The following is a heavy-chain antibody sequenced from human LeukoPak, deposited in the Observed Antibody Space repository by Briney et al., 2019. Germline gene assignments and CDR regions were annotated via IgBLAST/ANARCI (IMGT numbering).Heavy chain of an antibody. CDR2: INPNSGGT. CDR1: GYTFTGYY. J-gene: IGHJ4*02. D-gene: IGHD5-18*01. Sequence: ASVKVSCEASGYTFTGYYMHWVRQAPGQGLEWMGWINPNSGGTNYAQKFQGRVTMTRDTSISTAYMELSRLRSDDTAVYYCARSTAMVQINDYWGQGTLVTVSS. CDR3: ARSTAMVQINDY. V-gene: IGHV1-2*02.